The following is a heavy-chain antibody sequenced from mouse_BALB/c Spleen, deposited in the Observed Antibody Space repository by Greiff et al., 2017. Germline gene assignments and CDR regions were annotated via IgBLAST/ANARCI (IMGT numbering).Heavy chain of an antibody. Sequence: EVMLVESGGGLVKPGGSLKLSCAASGFTFSDYYMYWVRQTPEKRLEWVATISDGGSYTYYPDSVKGRFTISRDNAKNNLYLQMSSLKSEDTAMYYCARRGSLYYYAMDYWGQGTSVTVSS. CDR3: ARRGSLYYYAMDY. CDR1: GFTFSDYY. V-gene: IGHV5-4*02. D-gene: IGHD6-1*01. CDR2: ISDGGSYT. J-gene: IGHJ4*01.